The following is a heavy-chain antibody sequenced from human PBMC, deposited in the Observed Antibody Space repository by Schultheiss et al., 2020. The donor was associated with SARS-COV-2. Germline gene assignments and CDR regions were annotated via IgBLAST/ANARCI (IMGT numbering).Heavy chain of an antibody. CDR3: AHHGDYGSGSYYNVF. Sequence: GGSLRLSCAASGFTFSSYAMSWVRQAPGKGLEWVSYISSSGSTIYYADSVKGRFTISRDNAKNSLYLQMNSLRAEDTAVYYCAHHGDYGSGSYYNVFWGQGTLVTVSS. J-gene: IGHJ4*02. V-gene: IGHV3-48*04. D-gene: IGHD3-10*01. CDR1: GFTFSSYA. CDR2: ISSSGSTI.